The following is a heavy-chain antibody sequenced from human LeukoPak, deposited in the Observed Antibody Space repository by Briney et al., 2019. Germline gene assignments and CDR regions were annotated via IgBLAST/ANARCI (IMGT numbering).Heavy chain of an antibody. CDR1: GGSFSGYY. Sequence: PSETLSLTCAVYGGSFSGYYWSWIRQPPGKGLVWIGEINHSGSTNYNPSLKSRVTISVDTSKNQFSLKLSSVTAADTAVYYCARRTRTKLDYWGQGTLVTVSS. D-gene: IGHD1-7*01. CDR2: INHSGST. CDR3: ARRTRTKLDY. V-gene: IGHV4-34*01. J-gene: IGHJ4*02.